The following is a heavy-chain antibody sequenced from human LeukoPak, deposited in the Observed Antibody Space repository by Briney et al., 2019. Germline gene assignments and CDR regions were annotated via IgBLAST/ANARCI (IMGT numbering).Heavy chain of an antibody. J-gene: IGHJ4*02. D-gene: IGHD2-2*02. CDR2: IYPADSDT. V-gene: IGHV5-51*01. Sequence: GESLKISCKGSGYRFTSYWIAWVRQMPGKGLEWMGTIYPADSDTRYSPSFQGQVTISADKSLSTAYLQWSSLKASDTAMYYCARQDCSSSSCYTLAAFDYWGQGTLVTVSS. CDR3: ARQDCSSSSCYTLAAFDY. CDR1: GYRFTSYW.